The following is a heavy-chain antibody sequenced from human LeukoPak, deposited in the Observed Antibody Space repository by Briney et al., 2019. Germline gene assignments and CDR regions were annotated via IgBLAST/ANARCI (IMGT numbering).Heavy chain of an antibody. CDR1: GGSISSNSYY. Sequence: PSETLSLTCSVSGGSISSNSYYWGWVRQPPGKGLEWIGSIYYSGSTYYNPSLKSRVTISVDTSKNQFSLRLISVTAADTAVYYCTRLGSWLQPHSGFDPWGQGTLVTVSS. V-gene: IGHV4-39*01. CDR3: TRLGSWLQPHSGFDP. CDR2: IYYSGST. D-gene: IGHD5-18*01. J-gene: IGHJ5*02.